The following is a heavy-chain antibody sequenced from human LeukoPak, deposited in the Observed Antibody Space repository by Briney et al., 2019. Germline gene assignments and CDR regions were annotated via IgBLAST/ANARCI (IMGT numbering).Heavy chain of an antibody. CDR3: ARGLAVGENALVDY. J-gene: IGHJ4*02. CDR2: VTWNGGST. Sequence: GGSLRLSCVASGFSFSSYWMSWVRQTPGKGLEWVSIVTWNGGSTVYADSVRGRFTISRDNAKNSLYLQMNSLRAEDTALYYCARGLAVGENALVDYWGQGTLVTGSS. V-gene: IGHV3-20*04. CDR1: GFSFSSYW. D-gene: IGHD1-26*01.